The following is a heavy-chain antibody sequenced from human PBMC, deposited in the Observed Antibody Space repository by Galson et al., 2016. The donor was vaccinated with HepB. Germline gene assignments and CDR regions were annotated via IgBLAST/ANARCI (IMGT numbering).Heavy chain of an antibody. CDR1: GVTVSNNY. CDR3: ARDTWTWN. CDR2: IYSGGDT. Sequence: SLRLSCAASGVTVSNNYMSWVRQAPGRGLEWVSVIYSGGDTYYADSVKGRFTISRDNFENTVYLQMNSLRAEDTAIYYWARDTWTWNGGQGTLVTVSS. J-gene: IGHJ4*02. D-gene: IGHD3/OR15-3a*01. V-gene: IGHV3-66*01.